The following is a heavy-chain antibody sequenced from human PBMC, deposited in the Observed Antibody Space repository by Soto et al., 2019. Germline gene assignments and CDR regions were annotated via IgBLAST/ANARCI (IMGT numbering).Heavy chain of an antibody. CDR3: ARDLDSSGEDY. V-gene: IGHV3-33*01. CDR2: IWYDGSNK. J-gene: IGHJ4*02. CDR1: GFTFSSYG. D-gene: IGHD3-22*01. Sequence: GGSLRLSCAASGFTFSSYGMHWVRQAPGKGLEWVAVIWYDGSNKYYADSVKGRFTISRDNSKNTLYLQMNSLRAEDTAVYYCARDLDSSGEDYWGQGTLVTVSS.